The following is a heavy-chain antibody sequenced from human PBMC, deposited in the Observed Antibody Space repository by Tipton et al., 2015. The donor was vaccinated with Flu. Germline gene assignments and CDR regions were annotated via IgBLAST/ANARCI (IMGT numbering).Heavy chain of an antibody. Sequence: TLSLTCTVSGGSLSSFYWSWIRQPAGKGLEWIGRIYTSGSTKYNPSLKSRLSMSVDTSKNQFSLKLSSVTAADTAVYYCARGDCSSTSCLDYWGQGTLVTVSS. V-gene: IGHV4-4*07. CDR2: IYTSGST. CDR3: ARGDCSSTSCLDY. D-gene: IGHD2-2*01. CDR1: GGSLSSFY. J-gene: IGHJ4*02.